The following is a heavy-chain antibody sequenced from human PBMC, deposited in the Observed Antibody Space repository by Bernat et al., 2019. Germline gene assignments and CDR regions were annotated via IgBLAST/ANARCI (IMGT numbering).Heavy chain of an antibody. V-gene: IGHV3-33*01. Sequence: QVQLVESGGGVVQPGRSLRLSCAASGFTFSSYGMHWVRQAPGKGLEWVAVIWYDGSNKYYADSVKGRFTISRDNSKNMLYLQMNSLRAEDTAVYYCAREAGTYYYDSRDAFDIWGQGTMVTVSS. CDR3: AREAGTYYYDSRDAFDI. D-gene: IGHD3-22*01. CDR1: GFTFSSYG. J-gene: IGHJ3*02. CDR2: IWYDGSNK.